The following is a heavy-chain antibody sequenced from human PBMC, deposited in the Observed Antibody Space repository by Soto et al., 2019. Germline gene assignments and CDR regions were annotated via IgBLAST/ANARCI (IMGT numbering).Heavy chain of an antibody. D-gene: IGHD2-15*01. CDR1: GGSFSGYY. Sequence: QVQLQQWGAGLLKPSETLSLTCAVYGGSFSGYYWSWIRQPPGKGLEWIGEINHSGSTNYNPSLKSRVTISLDTSKNQFSLKLSSVTAAVTAVYYCARSGSVVVAAIVRGARRFDPWGQGTLVTVSS. CDR3: ARSGSVVVAAIVRGARRFDP. J-gene: IGHJ5*02. CDR2: INHSGST. V-gene: IGHV4-34*01.